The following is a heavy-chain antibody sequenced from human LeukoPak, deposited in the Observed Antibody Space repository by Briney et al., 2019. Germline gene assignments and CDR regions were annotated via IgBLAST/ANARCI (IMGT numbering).Heavy chain of an antibody. V-gene: IGHV1-2*02. D-gene: IGHD2-2*01. J-gene: IGHJ5*02. CDR3: ARDDDCSSTSCSYWFDP. CDR2: INPNSGGT. Sequence: ASVKVSSKASGYTFTGYYMHWVRQAPGQGLGWMGWINPNSGGTNYAQKFQGRVTMTRDTSISTAYMELSRLRSDDTAVYYCARDDDCSSTSCSYWFDPWGQGTLVTVSS. CDR1: GYTFTGYY.